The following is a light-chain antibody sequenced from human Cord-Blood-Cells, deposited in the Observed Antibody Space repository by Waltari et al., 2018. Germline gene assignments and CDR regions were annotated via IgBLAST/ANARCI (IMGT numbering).Light chain of an antibody. CDR2: WAS. V-gene: IGKV4-1*01. J-gene: IGKJ2*01. CDR1: QRVLYSSNNKNY. Sequence: DIVMTQSPDSLAVSLGERANINCKSSQRVLYSSNNKNYLAWYQQKPGQPPKLLIYWASTRESGVPDRFSGSGSGTDFTLTISSLQAEDVAVYYCQQYYSTPPTFGQGTKLEIK. CDR3: QQYYSTPPT.